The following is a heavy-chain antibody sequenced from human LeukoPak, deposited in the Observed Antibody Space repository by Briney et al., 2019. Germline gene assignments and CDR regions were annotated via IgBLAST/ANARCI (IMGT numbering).Heavy chain of an antibody. CDR2: VYHSGSS. CDR3: ARSDCSGGSCSSH. J-gene: IGHJ4*02. CDR1: GYSISSGFY. Sequence: SETLSLTCTVYGYSISSGFYWRWTRQPPRKGLEWIGPVYHSGSSYYNPSLKSRVTISVDTPTTHFSLNLYSVNATAEDYYYCARSDCSGGSCSSHWGQGTLVTVSS. D-gene: IGHD2-15*01. V-gene: IGHV4-38-2*02.